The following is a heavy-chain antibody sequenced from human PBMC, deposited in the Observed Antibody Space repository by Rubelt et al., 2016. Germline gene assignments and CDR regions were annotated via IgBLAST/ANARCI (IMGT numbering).Heavy chain of an antibody. D-gene: IGHD1-1*01. CDR2: FDPEDGET. Sequence: QVQLVLSGAEVKKPGASVKVPCKVSGYTLTELSMHWVRQAPGKGLEWMGGFDPEDGETIYAGECQCRDAVTEDRSAVAAYMEVGSVGSDEAAVDFCARDQLALYAFDVWGQGTMVTVSS. J-gene: IGHJ3*01. V-gene: IGHV1-24*01. CDR3: ARDQLALYAFDV. CDR1: GYTLTELS.